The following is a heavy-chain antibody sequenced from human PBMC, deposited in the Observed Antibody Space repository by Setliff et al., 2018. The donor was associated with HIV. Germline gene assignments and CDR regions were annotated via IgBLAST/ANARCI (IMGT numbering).Heavy chain of an antibody. CDR3: AKGVKWLDP. CDR1: GFTLSSNH. CDR2: IYSDGRT. V-gene: IGHV3-53*01. D-gene: IGHD3-16*01. J-gene: IGHJ5*02. Sequence: GALRLSCAASGFTLSSNHMTWVRQAPGKGLEWVSFIYSDGRTYHAGSVKGLFSISRDNSKNMMHLQMNGLRPEDTAVYYCAKGVKWLDPWGQGTLVTVSS.